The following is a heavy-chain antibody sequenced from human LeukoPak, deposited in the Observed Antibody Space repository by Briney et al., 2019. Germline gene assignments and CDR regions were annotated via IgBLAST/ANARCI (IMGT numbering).Heavy chain of an antibody. Sequence: PGGSLRLSCAASGFTFDDYAMHWARQAPGKGLEWVSGISWNSGSIDYADPVKGRFTISRDNAKNSLYLQMNSLRAEDTALYYCAHGGSGNFDYWGQGTLVTVSS. CDR3: AHGGSGNFDY. CDR1: GFTFDDYA. D-gene: IGHD3-10*01. V-gene: IGHV3-9*01. J-gene: IGHJ4*02. CDR2: ISWNSGSI.